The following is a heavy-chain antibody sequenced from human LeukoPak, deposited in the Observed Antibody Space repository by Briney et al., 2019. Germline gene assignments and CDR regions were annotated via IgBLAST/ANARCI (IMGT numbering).Heavy chain of an antibody. Sequence: SETPSLTCTVSGGSISRSYWSWIRQPAGKGLEWIGRIYTSGSTNYNPSLKSRVTMSVDTSKNQFSLKLSSVTAADTAVYYCARAKSVVITSGDAFDIWGQGTMVTVSS. CDR3: ARAKSVVITSGDAFDI. V-gene: IGHV4-4*07. J-gene: IGHJ3*02. D-gene: IGHD3-22*01. CDR2: IYTSGST. CDR1: GGSISRSY.